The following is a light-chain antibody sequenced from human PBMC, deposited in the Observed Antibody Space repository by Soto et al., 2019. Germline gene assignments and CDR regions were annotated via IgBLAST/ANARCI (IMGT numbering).Light chain of an antibody. CDR3: QHYNTYSGT. Sequence: DIQMTQSPSTLSASVGDRVTITCRANQSINTWLAWYQQKPGKAPKLLIYRASTLESGVPSRFSGSGSGTEFTLTTSSLQPDDFSTYYCQHYNTYSGTFGPGTKADI. CDR2: RAS. J-gene: IGKJ3*01. CDR1: QSINTW. V-gene: IGKV1-5*03.